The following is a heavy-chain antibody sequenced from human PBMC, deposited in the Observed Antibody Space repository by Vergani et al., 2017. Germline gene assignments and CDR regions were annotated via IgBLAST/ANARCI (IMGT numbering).Heavy chain of an antibody. CDR3: ARDRVTTGYYGMDV. V-gene: IGHV1-69*08. J-gene: IGHJ6*02. CDR1: GGTFSSYT. Sequence: QVQLVQSGAEVKKPGSSVKVSCKASGGTFSSYTISWVRQAPGQGLEWMGRIIPILGTANYAQKFQGRVTITADESTSTAYMELSSLRCEEKAVYYCARDRVTTGYYGMDVGGQGTTVTVSS. CDR2: IIPILGTA. D-gene: IGHD1-14*01.